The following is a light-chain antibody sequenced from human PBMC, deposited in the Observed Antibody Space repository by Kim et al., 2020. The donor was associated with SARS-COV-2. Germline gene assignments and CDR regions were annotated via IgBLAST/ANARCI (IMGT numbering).Light chain of an antibody. V-gene: IGKV3-15*01. Sequence: VSPEERATLSCMASQSVSSNLAWYQQKPGQAPRLLIYGASTRATGIPARFSGSGSGTEFTLTISSLQSEDFAVYYCQQYNNWPQTFGQGTKVDIK. J-gene: IGKJ1*01. CDR2: GAS. CDR3: QQYNNWPQT. CDR1: QSVSSN.